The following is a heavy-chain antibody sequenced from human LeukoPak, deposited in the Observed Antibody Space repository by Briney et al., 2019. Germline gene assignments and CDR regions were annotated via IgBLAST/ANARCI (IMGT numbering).Heavy chain of an antibody. D-gene: IGHD5-18*01. Sequence: SETLSLTCTVSGGSISSYYWNWFRQPPGKGLEWIGDIYYSGGTNYNPSLKSRVTMSVDTSKNQFSLKLSSVTAADTAVYYCARDFSGYSYGYYYYGMDVWGQGTTVTVSS. CDR2: IYYSGGT. J-gene: IGHJ6*02. CDR3: ARDFSGYSYGYYYYGMDV. CDR1: GGSISSYY. V-gene: IGHV4-59*12.